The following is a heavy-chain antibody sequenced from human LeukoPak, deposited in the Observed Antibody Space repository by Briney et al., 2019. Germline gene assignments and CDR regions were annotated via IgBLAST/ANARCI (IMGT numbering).Heavy chain of an antibody. CDR1: GFTVSSNY. CDR3: ARGNVDTAMADAFDI. J-gene: IGHJ3*02. V-gene: IGHV3-66*01. Sequence: GGFLRLSCAASGFTVSSNYMSWVRQAPGKGLEWVSVIYSGGSTYYADSVKGRFTISRDNSKNTLYLQMNSLRAEDTAVYYCARGNVDTAMADAFDIWGQGTMVTVSS. D-gene: IGHD5-18*01. CDR2: IYSGGST.